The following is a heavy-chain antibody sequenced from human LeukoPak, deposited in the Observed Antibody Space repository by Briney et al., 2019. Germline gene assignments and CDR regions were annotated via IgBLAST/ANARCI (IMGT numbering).Heavy chain of an antibody. J-gene: IGHJ4*02. D-gene: IGHD3-3*01. Sequence: GSLRLSCAASGFTFSSYAMRWVRQAPGKGLEWVAVISEDGSNMYYAGSVKGRFTISRDNSKNTLDLQMDALRAEDTAVYYCARDVSGSWSTDYWGQGTLVTVSS. CDR1: GFTFSSYA. CDR3: ARDVSGSWSTDY. V-gene: IGHV3-30*04. CDR2: ISEDGSNM.